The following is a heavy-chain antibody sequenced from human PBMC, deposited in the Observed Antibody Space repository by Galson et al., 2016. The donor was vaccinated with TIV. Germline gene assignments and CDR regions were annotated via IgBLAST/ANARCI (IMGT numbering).Heavy chain of an antibody. Sequence: SLRLSCAASGLSVSINYMTWVRQVPGKGLEWVSLISDGGKTYYPDSVKGRFTISRDNSKNTLYLQMNSLRVEDTGVYYCARDRIVDATYYYYYYGMDVWGQGAAVTVSS. J-gene: IGHJ6*02. D-gene: IGHD1-26*01. CDR2: ISDGGKT. V-gene: IGHV3-66*02. CDR3: ARDRIVDATYYYYYYGMDV. CDR1: GLSVSINY.